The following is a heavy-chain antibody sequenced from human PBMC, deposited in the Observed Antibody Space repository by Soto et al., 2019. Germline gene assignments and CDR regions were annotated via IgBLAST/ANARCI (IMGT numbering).Heavy chain of an antibody. J-gene: IGHJ6*02. D-gene: IGHD3-10*01. Sequence: SATLSLTCTVSGGSISSGGYYWSWIRQHPGKGLEWIGYIYYSGSTYYNPSLKSRVTISVDTSKNQFSLKLSSVTAADTAVYYCARDSHSGRPIVPSYYYYGMDVWGQGTTVTVSS. CDR3: ARDSHSGRPIVPSYYYYGMDV. V-gene: IGHV4-31*03. CDR2: IYYSGST. CDR1: GGSISSGGYY.